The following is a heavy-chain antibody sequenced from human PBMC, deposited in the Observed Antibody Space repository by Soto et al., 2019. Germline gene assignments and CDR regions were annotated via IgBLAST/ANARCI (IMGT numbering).Heavy chain of an antibody. CDR3: TTDSKGAGGYSYGFYYYYGMDV. CDR1: GFTFSNAW. J-gene: IGHJ6*02. V-gene: IGHV3-15*07. CDR2: IKSKTDGGTT. Sequence: EVQLVESGGGLVKPGGSLRLSCAASGFTFSNAWMNWVRQAPGKGLEWVGRIKSKTDGGTTDYAAPVKGRFTISRDDSKNTLYLQMNSLKTEDTAVYYCTTDSKGAGGYSYGFYYYYGMDVWGQGTTVTVSS. D-gene: IGHD5-18*01.